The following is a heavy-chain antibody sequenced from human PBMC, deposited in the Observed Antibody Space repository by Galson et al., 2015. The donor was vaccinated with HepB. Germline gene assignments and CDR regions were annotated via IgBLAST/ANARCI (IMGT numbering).Heavy chain of an antibody. D-gene: IGHD6-13*01. CDR1: GFTFSTCG. CDR2: ISDSGGST. V-gene: IGHV3-23*01. J-gene: IGHJ4*02. CDR3: AKRVPYSSNSAYFDC. Sequence: SLRLSCAASGFTFSTCGMNWVRQAPGKGLEWVSSISDSGGSTYYADSVKGRFTISRDNSKNTLYLQMNSLRAEDTAVYYCAKRVPYSSNSAYFDCWGQGTLVTVSS.